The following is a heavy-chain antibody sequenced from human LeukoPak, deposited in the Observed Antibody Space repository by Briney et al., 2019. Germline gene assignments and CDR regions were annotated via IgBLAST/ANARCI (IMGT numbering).Heavy chain of an antibody. CDR1: GGSISSYY. J-gene: IGHJ4*02. V-gene: IGHV4-4*07. CDR2: IYTSGST. CDR3: ARAWGSKRYCSSTSCTYYFDY. Sequence: SETLSLTCTVSGGSISSYYWSWIRQPAGKGLEWVGRIYTSGSTNYNPSLKSRVTMSVDTSKNQFSLKLSSVTAADTAVYYCARAWGSKRYCSSTSCTYYFDYWGQGTLVTVSS. D-gene: IGHD2-2*01.